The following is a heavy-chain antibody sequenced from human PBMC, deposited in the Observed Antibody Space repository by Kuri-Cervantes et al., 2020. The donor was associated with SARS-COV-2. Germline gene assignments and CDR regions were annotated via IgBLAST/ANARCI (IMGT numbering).Heavy chain of an antibody. V-gene: IGHV4-39*01. CDR3: AKSGLGVSYYFDS. CDR1: GGSITTYSYY. CDR2: VYYSGRT. J-gene: IGHJ4*01. Sequence: ESLKISCTVSGGSITTYSYYWGWFRQSPGKRLQWIGNVYYSGRTYYDPSLKSRATISVDTSRNQFSLRLSSLTAADTAVYYCAKSGLGVSYYFDSWGHGTLVTVSS. D-gene: IGHD5/OR15-5a*01.